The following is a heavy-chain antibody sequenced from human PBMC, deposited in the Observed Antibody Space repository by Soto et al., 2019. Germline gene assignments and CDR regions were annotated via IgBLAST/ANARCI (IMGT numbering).Heavy chain of an antibody. CDR1: GGTFSSYA. CDR3: AVSPSSSQLNFDY. V-gene: IGHV1-69*01. D-gene: IGHD6-13*01. Sequence: QVQLVQSGAEVTKPGSSVKVSCKASGGTFSSYAISGVRQAPGQGLEWMGGIIPIFGTANYAQKFQGRVTSTAVESQSTAYMELGSLRSEDTAVYYCAVSPSSSQLNFDYWGQGTLVTVSS. CDR2: IIPIFGTA. J-gene: IGHJ4*02.